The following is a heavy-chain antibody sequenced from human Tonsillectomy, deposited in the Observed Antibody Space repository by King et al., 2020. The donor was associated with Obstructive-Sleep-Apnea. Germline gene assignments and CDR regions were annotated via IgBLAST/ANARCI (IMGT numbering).Heavy chain of an antibody. D-gene: IGHD6-19*01. J-gene: IGHJ4*02. CDR2: IRTYNGNT. Sequence: QLVQSGAEVKKPGASVKVSCKASGYTFTSHGISWVRQAPGQGLEWMGWIRTYNGNTNYAQKFQGRVTMTTDTSTTTAYMELRSLRSDDTAVYYCARMNHLAVAGGLDYWGQGSLLSVSP. CDR3: ARMNHLAVAGGLDY. V-gene: IGHV1-18*01. CDR1: GYTFTSHG.